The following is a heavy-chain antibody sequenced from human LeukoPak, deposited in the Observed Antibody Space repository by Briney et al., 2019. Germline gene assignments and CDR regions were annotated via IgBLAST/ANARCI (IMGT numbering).Heavy chain of an antibody. D-gene: IGHD2-15*01. J-gene: IGHJ4*02. CDR1: GFTFSSYA. Sequence: GGSLRLSCAASGFTFSSYAMSWVRQAPGKGLEWVSAISGSGGSTYYADSVKGRFTISRDNSKNTLYLQMNSLRAEDTAVYYCAKARALVVVATADDYWGQGTLVTVSS. CDR3: AKARALVVVATADDY. V-gene: IGHV3-23*01. CDR2: ISGSGGST.